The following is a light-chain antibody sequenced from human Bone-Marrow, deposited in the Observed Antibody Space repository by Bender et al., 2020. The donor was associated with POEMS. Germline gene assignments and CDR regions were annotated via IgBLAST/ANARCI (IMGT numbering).Light chain of an antibody. Sequence: SSELTQSTSVSVSPGQTARITCSGDALTNQFAYWYQQKPGQAPVLVIYEDSKRPSGIPERFSGSSSGTMATLTISGAQVEDEADYYCYSVDSSGNHRVFGIGTKVTVL. J-gene: IGLJ1*01. CDR2: EDS. CDR3: YSVDSSGNHRV. CDR1: ALTNQF. V-gene: IGLV3-10*01.